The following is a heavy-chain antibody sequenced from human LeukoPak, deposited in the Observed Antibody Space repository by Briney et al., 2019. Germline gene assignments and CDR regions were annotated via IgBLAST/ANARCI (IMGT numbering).Heavy chain of an antibody. CDR2: IYTSGST. Sequence: PSQTLSLTCTVSGDSISSGSDHWRSIRQPAGKGLEWIGRIYTSGSTNNNPSLKSRVTISVDTSKNQFSLKLSSVTAADTAVYYCARDQVGATKGGYFDYWGQGTLVTVSS. V-gene: IGHV4-61*02. CDR1: GDSISSGSDH. CDR3: ARDQVGATKGGYFDY. D-gene: IGHD1-26*01. J-gene: IGHJ4*02.